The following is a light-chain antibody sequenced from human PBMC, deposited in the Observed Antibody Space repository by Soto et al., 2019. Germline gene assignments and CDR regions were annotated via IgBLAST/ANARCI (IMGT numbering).Light chain of an antibody. CDR1: SSNIGATY. CDR2: GNS. V-gene: IGLV1-40*01. CDR3: QSYDSSLSGSV. J-gene: IGLJ3*02. Sequence: QAVVTQPPSVSGAPGQRVTISCTGSSSNIGATYVHWYQQLPGTAPKLLVYGNSNRPSGVPDRFSGSKSGTSASLAITGLQAEDEADYYCQSYDSSLSGSVFGGVTKVTVL.